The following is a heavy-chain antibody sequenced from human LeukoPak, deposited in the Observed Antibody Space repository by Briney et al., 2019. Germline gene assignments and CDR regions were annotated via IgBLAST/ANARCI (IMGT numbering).Heavy chain of an antibody. V-gene: IGHV4-59*01. Sequence: SETLSLTCTVSGGSISSSYWSWIRQPPGKGLEWIGYIYYSGSTNYNPSLKSRVTISADTSKNQFSLMLSSVTAADTAVYYCARERTPDGYFDYWGQGTLVTVSS. CDR3: ARERTPDGYFDY. J-gene: IGHJ4*02. CDR1: GGSISSSY. CDR2: IYYSGST. D-gene: IGHD1-14*01.